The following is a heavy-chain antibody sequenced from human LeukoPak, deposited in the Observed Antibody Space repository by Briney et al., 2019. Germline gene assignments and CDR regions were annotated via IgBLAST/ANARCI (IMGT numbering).Heavy chain of an antibody. CDR2: ISGSDGST. V-gene: IGHV3-23*01. Sequence: VGSLRLSCAASGFTFSSYAMSSVRQAPGKGLEWVSAISGSDGSTYYADSVKGRFTISRDNSKNTLYLQMNSLRAEDTAVYYCARRYYDILTGYSNWGQGTLVTVSS. J-gene: IGHJ4*02. D-gene: IGHD3-9*01. CDR1: GFTFSSYA. CDR3: ARRYYDILTGYSN.